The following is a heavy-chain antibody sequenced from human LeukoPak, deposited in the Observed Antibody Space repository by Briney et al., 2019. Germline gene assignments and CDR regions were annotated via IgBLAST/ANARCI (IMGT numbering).Heavy chain of an antibody. V-gene: IGHV3-11*04. CDR1: GFTFSDYY. CDR3: ASTPLRDYSSYYYYYMDV. D-gene: IGHD4-11*01. J-gene: IGHJ6*03. Sequence: GGSLRLSCAASGFTFSDYYMSWIRQAPGKGLEWVSYISSSGSTIYYADSVKGRFTISRDNAKNSLYLQMNSLRAEDTAVYYCASTPLRDYSSYYYYYMDVWGKGTTVTVSS. CDR2: ISSSGSTI.